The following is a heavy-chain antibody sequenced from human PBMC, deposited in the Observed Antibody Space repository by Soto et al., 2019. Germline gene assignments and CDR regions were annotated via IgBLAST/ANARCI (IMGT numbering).Heavy chain of an antibody. J-gene: IGHJ4*02. D-gene: IGHD5-12*01. CDR3: VRGKSYSVYDF. Sequence: ETLSVTGSVSGVSMSGHAWVWIRQAAGKGLEWIGHIYPSGSASYNPTLRSRVTMSLDSSHNHLFLNLTSATTADTAVYYCVRGKSYSVYDFWGPGTLVTVSS. V-gene: IGHV4-4*07. CDR1: GVSMSGHA. CDR2: IYPSGSA.